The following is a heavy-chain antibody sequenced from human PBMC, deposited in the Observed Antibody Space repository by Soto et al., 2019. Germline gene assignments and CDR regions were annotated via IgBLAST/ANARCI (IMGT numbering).Heavy chain of an antibody. D-gene: IGHD1-1*01. V-gene: IGHV1-8*01. CDR2: MNPNSGNT. CDR1: GSTCPSQT. Sequence: VSGKVSGSAAGSTCPSQTCNRMQQATGQGLEWMGWMNPNSGNTGYAQKFQGRITMTRNTSISTAYMELSSLRSADTAVYYCAGPRNDYAFDIWGQGTMVTVSS. J-gene: IGHJ3*02. CDR3: AGPRNDYAFDI.